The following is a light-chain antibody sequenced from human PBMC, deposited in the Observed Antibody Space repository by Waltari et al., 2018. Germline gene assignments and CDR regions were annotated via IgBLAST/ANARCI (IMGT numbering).Light chain of an antibody. CDR1: QSLLHVNGYNY. CDR2: LGS. J-gene: IGKJ4*01. Sequence: DTVMPRSPLCLPVTFGELASISCRSSQSLLHVNGYNYLAWYLQKPGQSPQLLIYLGSNRASGVPDRFSGSGSGTDFTLKISRVEAEDVGVYYCMQALQTPLTFGGGTKVEIK. V-gene: IGKV2-28*01. CDR3: MQALQTPLT.